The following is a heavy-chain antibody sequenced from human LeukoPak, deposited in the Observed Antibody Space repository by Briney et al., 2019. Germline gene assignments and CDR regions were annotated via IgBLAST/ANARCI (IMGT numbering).Heavy chain of an antibody. V-gene: IGHV1-46*01. CDR3: AREQRKSAYGDLDY. J-gene: IGHJ4*02. D-gene: IGHD4-17*01. CDR2: IYPRDGST. CDR1: GYTFTSNY. Sequence: GASVKVSCKASGYTFTSNYIHWVRQAPGQGLEWMGMIYPRDGSTSYAQKFQGRVTVTRDTSTSTVYMELSSLRSEDTAVYYCAREQRKSAYGDLDYWGQGTLVTVSS.